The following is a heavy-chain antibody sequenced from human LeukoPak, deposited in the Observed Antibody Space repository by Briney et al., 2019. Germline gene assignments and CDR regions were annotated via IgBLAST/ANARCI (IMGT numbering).Heavy chain of an antibody. CDR3: ARGDSSGYVHFDY. V-gene: IGHV3-48*01. CDR1: GSTLSIYS. J-gene: IGHJ4*02. Sequence: PGGSLRLSCAMSGSTLSIYSLNWVRQAPGKGPEWISYISSSGSTIYYADSVKGRFTISRDNAKNSLFLQMDSLRAEDTAVYYCARGDSSGYVHFDYWGQGTLVTVSS. D-gene: IGHD3-22*01. CDR2: ISSSGSTI.